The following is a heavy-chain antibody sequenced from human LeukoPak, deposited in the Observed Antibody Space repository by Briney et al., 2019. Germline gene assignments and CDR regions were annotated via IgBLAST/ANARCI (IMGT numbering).Heavy chain of an antibody. CDR2: INPNSGGT. J-gene: IGHJ4*02. D-gene: IGHD3-22*01. Sequence: ASVKVSFKASGYTFTGYYMHWVRQAPGQGLEWMGRINPNSGGTNYAQKFQGRVTMTRDTSINTAYMDLSRLRSDDTAVYYCARGRNSVYYFNVVAPPYFDYWGQGTLVTVSS. CDR1: GYTFTGYY. V-gene: IGHV1-2*06. CDR3: ARGRNSVYYFNVVAPPYFDY.